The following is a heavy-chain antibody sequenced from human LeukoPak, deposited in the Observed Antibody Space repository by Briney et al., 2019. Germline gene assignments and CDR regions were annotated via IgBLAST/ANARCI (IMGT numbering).Heavy chain of an antibody. D-gene: IGHD2-21*02. CDR3: ATDRDNSDWQKRFDS. CDR2: IKRDGSET. Sequence: GGSLRLSCAASGFTFSNYWMSWVRQAPGKGLEWVANIKRDGSETYYVDSVKGRFTISRDNAKNSLYLQMNSLRAEDTAVYYCATDRDNSDWQKRFDSWGQGTLVTVSS. CDR1: GFTFSNYW. V-gene: IGHV3-7*01. J-gene: IGHJ4*02.